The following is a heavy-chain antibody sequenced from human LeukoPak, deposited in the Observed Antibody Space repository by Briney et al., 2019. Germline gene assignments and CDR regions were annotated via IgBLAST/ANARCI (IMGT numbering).Heavy chain of an antibody. CDR3: AIDVGYYDCFDY. CDR1: GGSISRGGYY. CDR2: IYYSGST. V-gene: IGHV4-31*03. D-gene: IGHD3-3*01. J-gene: IGHJ4*02. Sequence: PSQTLSLTCTVSGGSISRGGYYWSWIRQHPGKGMEWVGYIYYSGSTHYNPSLKSRVTISVDTSKNQFSLKLSSVTAADTAVYYCAIDVGYYDCFDYWGQGTLVTVSS.